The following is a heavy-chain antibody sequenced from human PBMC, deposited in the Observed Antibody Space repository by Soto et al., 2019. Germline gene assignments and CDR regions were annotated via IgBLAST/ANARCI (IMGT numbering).Heavy chain of an antibody. D-gene: IGHD4-17*01. J-gene: IGHJ5*02. CDR1: GFSLKTGGAG. CDR3: AHRGYGDYPRDNWFDP. V-gene: IGHV2-5*01. CDR2: IYWNEDK. Sequence: QITLKESGPTLVKPTQTLTLTCTFSGFSLKTGGAGVGWIRQPPEKPLEWLAVIYWNEDKRCNPSLRSRLTITKDTSKNRVVLTITNMDPVDTATYYCAHRGYGDYPRDNWFDPWGQGTLVTVSS.